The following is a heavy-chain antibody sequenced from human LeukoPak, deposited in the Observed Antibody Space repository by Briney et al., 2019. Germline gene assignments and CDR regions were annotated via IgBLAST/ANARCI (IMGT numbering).Heavy chain of an antibody. Sequence: ASVKVSCKASGYTFTSYGISWVRQAPGQGLEWMGWISAYNGNTNYAQKLQSRVTMTTDTSTSTAYIELRSLRSDDTAVYYCARHGITMVRGVNFGLDYWGQGTLVTVSS. D-gene: IGHD3-10*01. V-gene: IGHV1-18*01. J-gene: IGHJ4*02. CDR3: ARHGITMVRGVNFGLDY. CDR2: ISAYNGNT. CDR1: GYTFTSYG.